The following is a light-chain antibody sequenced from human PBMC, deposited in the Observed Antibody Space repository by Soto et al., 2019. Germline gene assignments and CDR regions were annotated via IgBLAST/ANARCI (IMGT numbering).Light chain of an antibody. CDR3: QQYGSSPRT. V-gene: IGKV3D-20*01. CDR1: QSVSSSY. Sequence: IVLTQSPATLSLSPGERATLSCGASQSVSSSYLAWYQQKPGLAPRLLIYDAASSATGIPDRFSCSGSGTDFTLTISRLEPEDFEVYYCQQYGSSPRTFGQGTKVEI. J-gene: IGKJ1*01. CDR2: DAA.